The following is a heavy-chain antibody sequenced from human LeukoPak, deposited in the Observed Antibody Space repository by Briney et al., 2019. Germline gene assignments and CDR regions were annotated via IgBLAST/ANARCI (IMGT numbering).Heavy chain of an antibody. V-gene: IGHV3-30-3*01. Sequence: QSGGSLRLSCAASGFTFSSYAMPWVRQAPGKGLEWVAVISYDGSNKYYADSVKGRFTISRDNSKNTMYLQMNSLRAEDTAVYYCARARHRLYSSSLFRYFDYWGQGTLVTVSS. J-gene: IGHJ4*02. CDR3: ARARHRLYSSSLFRYFDY. D-gene: IGHD6-6*01. CDR1: GFTFSSYA. CDR2: ISYDGSNK.